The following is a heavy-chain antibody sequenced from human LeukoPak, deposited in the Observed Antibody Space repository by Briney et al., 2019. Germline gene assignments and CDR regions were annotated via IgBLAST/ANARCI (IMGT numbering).Heavy chain of an antibody. J-gene: IGHJ3*02. CDR2: IYYSGST. CDR3: ARDGYNGDAFDI. Sequence: SETLSLTCTVSGGSISSYYWSWIRQPPGKGLEWIGYIYYSGSTNYNPSLKSRVTISVDTSKNQFSLKLSSVTAADTAVYYCARDGYNGDAFDIWGQGTMVTVSS. D-gene: IGHD5-24*01. CDR1: GGSISSYY. V-gene: IGHV4-59*01.